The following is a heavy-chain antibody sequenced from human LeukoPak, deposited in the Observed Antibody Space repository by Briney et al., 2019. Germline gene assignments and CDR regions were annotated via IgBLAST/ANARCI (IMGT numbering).Heavy chain of an antibody. D-gene: IGHD3-9*01. V-gene: IGHV1-69*13. CDR2: IIPIFGTA. Sequence: ASVKVSCKASGGTFSSYAIGWVRQAPGQGLEWMGGIIPIFGTANYAQKFQGRVTITADESTSTAYMELSSLRSEDTAVYYCARGRGYFDWLSIDYWGQGTLVTVSS. CDR1: GGTFSSYA. J-gene: IGHJ4*02. CDR3: ARGRGYFDWLSIDY.